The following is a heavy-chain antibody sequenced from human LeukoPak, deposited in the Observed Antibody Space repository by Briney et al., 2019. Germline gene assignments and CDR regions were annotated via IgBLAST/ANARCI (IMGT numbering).Heavy chain of an antibody. CDR2: IYYSGST. J-gene: IGHJ4*02. V-gene: IGHV4-39*07. CDR3: ARAGLYTATFDY. D-gene: IGHD5-18*01. Sequence: PSETLSLTCTVSGGSISSSSYYWGWIRQPPGKGLEWIGSIYYSGSTYYNPSLKSRVTISVDTSKNQFSLKLSSVTAADTAVYYCARAGLYTATFDYWGQGTLVTVSS. CDR1: GGSISSSSYY.